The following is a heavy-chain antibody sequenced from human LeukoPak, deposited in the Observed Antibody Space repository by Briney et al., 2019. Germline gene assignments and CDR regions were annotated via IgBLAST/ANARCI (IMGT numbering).Heavy chain of an antibody. Sequence: GGSLRLSCAASGFTFSGYPIHWVRQAPGKGLEWVAVISYDGSNKYYADSVKGRFTISRDNSKNTLYLQMNSLRAEDTAVYYCATGAEGYVFDPWGQGTLVTVSS. CDR2: ISYDGSNK. CDR1: GFTFSGYP. CDR3: ATGAEGYVFDP. D-gene: IGHD5-12*01. V-gene: IGHV3-30-3*01. J-gene: IGHJ5*02.